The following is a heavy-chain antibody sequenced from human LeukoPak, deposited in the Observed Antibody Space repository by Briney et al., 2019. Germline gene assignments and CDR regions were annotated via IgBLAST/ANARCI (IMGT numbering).Heavy chain of an antibody. D-gene: IGHD6-13*01. CDR2: ISGSGGST. J-gene: IGHJ4*02. Sequence: GGSLRLSCAASGLTFSSYAMSWVRQAPGKGLEWVSAISGSGGSTYYADSVKGRFTISRDNSKNTLYLQMNSLRAEDTAVYYCATIAAAGQAYFDYWGQGTLVTVSS. CDR3: ATIAAAGQAYFDY. CDR1: GLTFSSYA. V-gene: IGHV3-23*01.